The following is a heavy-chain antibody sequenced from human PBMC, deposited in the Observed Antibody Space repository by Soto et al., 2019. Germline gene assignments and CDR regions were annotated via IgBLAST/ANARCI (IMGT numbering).Heavy chain of an antibody. Sequence: QLQLQESGSGLVKPSQTLSLTCTVSGGSINSGGYSWIWIRQPPGKGLEWLGNSYHTGYTFYNPSPQSRVTISVDPYNNQFSLSLGSVTAADTAMYYCARVERTLSTPFAYGMDVWGQGTTVTVSS. D-gene: IGHD2-2*01. V-gene: IGHV4-30-2*01. CDR3: ARVERTLSTPFAYGMDV. CDR1: GGSINSGGYS. J-gene: IGHJ6*02. CDR2: SYHTGYT.